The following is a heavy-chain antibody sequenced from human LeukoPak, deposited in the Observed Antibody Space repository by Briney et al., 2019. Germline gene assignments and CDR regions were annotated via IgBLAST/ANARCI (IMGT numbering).Heavy chain of an antibody. CDR3: ARDRQEGWWFDP. J-gene: IGHJ5*02. D-gene: IGHD2-15*01. CDR2: INPNSGGT. CDR1: GYTFTGYY. Sequence: ASVKVSCKASGYTFTGYYMHWVRQAPGQGLEWMGSINPNSGGTNYAQKFQGRVTMTRDTSISTAYMELSRLRSDDTAVYYCARDRQEGWWFDPWGQGTLVTVSS. V-gene: IGHV1-2*02.